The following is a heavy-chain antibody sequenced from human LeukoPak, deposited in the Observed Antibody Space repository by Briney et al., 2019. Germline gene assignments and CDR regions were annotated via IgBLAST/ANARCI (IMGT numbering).Heavy chain of an antibody. Sequence: ASVKVSCKASGGTFSSYAISWVRQAPGQGLEWMGGIIPIFGTANYAQKFQGRVTITTDESTSTAYMELSSLRSEDTAVYYCARGLVPAAIDWFDPWGQGTLVTVSS. CDR3: ARGLVPAAIDWFDP. D-gene: IGHD2-2*02. V-gene: IGHV1-69*05. J-gene: IGHJ5*02. CDR1: GGTFSSYA. CDR2: IIPIFGTA.